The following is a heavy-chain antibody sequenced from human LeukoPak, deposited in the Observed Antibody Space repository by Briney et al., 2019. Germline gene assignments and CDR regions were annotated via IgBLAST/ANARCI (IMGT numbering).Heavy chain of an antibody. D-gene: IGHD3-16*01. V-gene: IGHV4-59*01. Sequence: SETLSLTCTVSGGSISSYYWSWIRQPPGKGLEWIGYIYYSGSTNYNPSLKSRVTISVATSKNQFSLKLSSVTAADTAVYYCARSRGDDAFDIWGQGTMVTVSS. J-gene: IGHJ3*02. CDR3: ARSRGDDAFDI. CDR1: GGSISSYY. CDR2: IYYSGST.